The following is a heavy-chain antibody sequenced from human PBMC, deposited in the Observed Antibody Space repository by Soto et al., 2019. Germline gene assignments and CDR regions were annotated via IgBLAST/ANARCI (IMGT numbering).Heavy chain of an antibody. D-gene: IGHD3-10*01. CDR2: VNPILSMS. V-gene: IGHV1-69*04. J-gene: IGHJ4*02. CDR1: GDTFSFYS. CDR3: ATSYGSGYRAFDY. Sequence: QVQLVQSGAEVKRPGSSVKVSCKASGDTFSFYSINWVRQAPGLGLELMGRVNPILSMSNYAQRFQGRVTMTAYKSTSTAYMELSGLRSEDTAMYYCATSYGSGYRAFDYWGQGALVTVSS.